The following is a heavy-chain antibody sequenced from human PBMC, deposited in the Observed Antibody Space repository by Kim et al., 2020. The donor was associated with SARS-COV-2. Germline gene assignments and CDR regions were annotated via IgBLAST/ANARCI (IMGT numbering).Heavy chain of an antibody. D-gene: IGHD5-18*01. Sequence: SETLSLTCTVSGGSISSSSYYWGWIRQPPGKGLEWIVCIYYRGSTYYNPSLKSRVTISVDTSKNQFSLKLSSVTAADTAVYYCARKGYSYGTLYGMDVWGQETTVTVSS. J-gene: IGHJ6*02. V-gene: IGHV4-39*01. CDR3: ARKGYSYGTLYGMDV. CDR1: GGSISSSSYY. CDR2: IYYRGST.